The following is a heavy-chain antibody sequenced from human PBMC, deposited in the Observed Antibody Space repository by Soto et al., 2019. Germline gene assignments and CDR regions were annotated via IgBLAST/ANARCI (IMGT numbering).Heavy chain of an antibody. D-gene: IGHD3-16*01. J-gene: IGHJ4*02. CDR2: INAGNGNT. Sequence: QVQLVQSGAEVKKPGASVKVSCKASGYTFTSYAMHWVRQAPRQRLEWMGWINAGNGNTKYSQKFQGRVTITRDTSASTAYMELSSLRSEDTAVYYCARDLGGLNFDYWGQGTLVTVSS. CDR1: GYTFTSYA. V-gene: IGHV1-3*01. CDR3: ARDLGGLNFDY.